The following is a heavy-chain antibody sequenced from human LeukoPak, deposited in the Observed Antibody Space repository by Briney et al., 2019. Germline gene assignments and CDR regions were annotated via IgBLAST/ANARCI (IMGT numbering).Heavy chain of an antibody. D-gene: IGHD2-15*01. Sequence: SETLSLTCTVSGYSIAHGFFWAWIRQPPGGGLEWIGSLYHSGTTYYNTSLKSRISTSVDTSKNQFSLKLRLVTAADTAVYYCGRVEVPRDINDWYFDLWGRGTLVTVSS. CDR2: LYHSGTT. CDR1: GYSIAHGFF. J-gene: IGHJ2*01. CDR3: GRVEVPRDINDWYFDL. V-gene: IGHV4-38-2*02.